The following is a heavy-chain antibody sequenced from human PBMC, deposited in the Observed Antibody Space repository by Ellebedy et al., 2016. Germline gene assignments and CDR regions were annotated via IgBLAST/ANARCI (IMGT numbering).Heavy chain of an antibody. CDR3: ARDALTLNAFDI. CDR1: GGSISSYY. D-gene: IGHD3-16*01. Sequence: GSLRLXXTVSGGSISSYYWSWIRQPPGKGLEWIGYIYYSGSTNYNPSLKSRVTISVDTSKNQFSLKLSSVTAADTAVYYCARDALTLNAFDIWGQGTMVTVSS. CDR2: IYYSGST. J-gene: IGHJ3*02. V-gene: IGHV4-59*01.